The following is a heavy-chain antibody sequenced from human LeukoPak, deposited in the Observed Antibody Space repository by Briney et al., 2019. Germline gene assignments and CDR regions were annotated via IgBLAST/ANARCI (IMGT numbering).Heavy chain of an antibody. CDR2: ISGNGGST. V-gene: IGHV3-64*02. Sequence: PGGSLRLSCAASGFSFSSYGMHWVRQAPGKGLEYVSTISGNGGSTYYADSVKGRFTISRDNSKNTLYLQMGSLRAEDMAVHYCAKSMVRGVIGPYFDYWGQGTLVTVSS. CDR1: GFSFSSYG. D-gene: IGHD3-10*01. CDR3: AKSMVRGVIGPYFDY. J-gene: IGHJ4*02.